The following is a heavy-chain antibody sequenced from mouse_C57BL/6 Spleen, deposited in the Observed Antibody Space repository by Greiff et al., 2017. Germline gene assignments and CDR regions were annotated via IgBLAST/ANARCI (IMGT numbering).Heavy chain of an antibody. CDR2: IYPGDGDT. CDR1: GYAFSSSW. V-gene: IGHV1-82*01. J-gene: IGHJ1*03. Sequence: VKLQESGPELVKPGASVKISCKASGYAFSSSWMNWVKQRPGKGLEWIGRIYPGDGDTNYNGKFKGKATLTADKSSSTAYMQLSSLTSEDSAVYFCARGITTRYWYFDVWGTGTTVTVSS. D-gene: IGHD2-4*01. CDR3: ARGITTRYWYFDV.